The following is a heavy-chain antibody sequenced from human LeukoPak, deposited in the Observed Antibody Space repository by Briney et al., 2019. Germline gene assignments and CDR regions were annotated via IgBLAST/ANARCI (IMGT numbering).Heavy chain of an antibody. Sequence: PSQTLSLTCTVSGGSISSGGYYWSWIRQHPGKGLEWIGYIYYSGSTYYNPSLKSRVTISVDTSKNQFSLKLSSVTAADTAVYYCARDRIQLEGMDVWGQGTTVTVSS. V-gene: IGHV4-31*03. D-gene: IGHD5-18*01. CDR2: IYYSGST. CDR3: ARDRIQLEGMDV. J-gene: IGHJ6*02. CDR1: GGSISSGGYY.